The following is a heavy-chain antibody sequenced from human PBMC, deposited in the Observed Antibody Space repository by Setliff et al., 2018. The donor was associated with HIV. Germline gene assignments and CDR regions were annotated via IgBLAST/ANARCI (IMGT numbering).Heavy chain of an antibody. V-gene: IGHV3-11*05. CDR3: ARGRPPDYDYIWGTFYYYMDV. CDR1: GFTFNDYH. J-gene: IGHJ6*03. Sequence: PGGSLRLSCVGSGFTFNDYHISWIRQAPGKGLEWISYIGSLGDKEYADSVKGRFTISRDNARKSVYLQIDSLRAEDTAVYYCARGRPPDYDYIWGTFYYYMDVWGKGTTVTVSS. CDR2: IGSLGDK. D-gene: IGHD3-16*01.